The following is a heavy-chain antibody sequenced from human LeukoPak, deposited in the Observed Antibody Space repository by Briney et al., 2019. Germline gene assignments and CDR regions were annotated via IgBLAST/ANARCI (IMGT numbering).Heavy chain of an antibody. V-gene: IGHV3-23*01. D-gene: IGHD6-19*01. CDR2: ITATGDTA. CDR1: GFTFTKCA. CDR3: AGDRNSDWYSPLDY. J-gene: IGHJ4*02. Sequence: GGSRRLSCVASGFTFTKCAMSWIRQAPGKGLEWVAIITATGDTAYYADSVKGRFTISRDNSRNTVYMQMDSLRAEDTAIYYCAGDRNSDWYSPLDYWGQGSQVTVSP.